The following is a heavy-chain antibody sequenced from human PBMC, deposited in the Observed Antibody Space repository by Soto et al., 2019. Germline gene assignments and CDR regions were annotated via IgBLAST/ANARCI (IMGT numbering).Heavy chain of an antibody. CDR1: GYTFTNYY. V-gene: IGHV1-46*03. D-gene: IGHD4-17*01. J-gene: IGHJ4*02. CDR3: ARPYGDYGFDD. Sequence: GASVKVSCKASGYTFTNYYIRWVRQAPGQGLEWMGIINPSSGSTSYAQKFQGRVTMIRDTSTSTVYMELSSLRSEDTAVYYCARPYGDYGFDDWGQGTLVTVSS. CDR2: INPSSGST.